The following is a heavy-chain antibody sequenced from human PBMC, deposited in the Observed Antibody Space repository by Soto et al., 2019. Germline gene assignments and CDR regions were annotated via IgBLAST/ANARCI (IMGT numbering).Heavy chain of an antibody. J-gene: IGHJ3*02. CDR3: ARTQYYYDSSGYSAFDI. Sequence: SGGSLRLSCAASGFTFSSYGMHWVRQAPGKGLEWVAVISYDGSNKYYADSVKGRFTISRDNSKNTLYLQMNSLRAEDTAVYYCARTQYYYDSSGYSAFDIWGQGTMVTVSS. D-gene: IGHD3-22*01. CDR2: ISYDGSNK. V-gene: IGHV3-30*03. CDR1: GFTFSSYG.